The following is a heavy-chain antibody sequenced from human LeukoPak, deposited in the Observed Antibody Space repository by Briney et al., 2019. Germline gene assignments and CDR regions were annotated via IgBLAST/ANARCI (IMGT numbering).Heavy chain of an antibody. Sequence: SETLSLTCAVYGGSFSGYYWSWIRQPPGKGLEWIGEINHSGSTNYNPSLKSRVTISVDTSKNQFPLKLSSVTAADTAVYYCARDSSYGYYYYGMDVWGKGTTVTVSS. CDR3: ARDSSYGYYYYGMDV. D-gene: IGHD5-18*01. CDR1: GGSFSGYY. CDR2: INHSGST. V-gene: IGHV4-34*01. J-gene: IGHJ6*04.